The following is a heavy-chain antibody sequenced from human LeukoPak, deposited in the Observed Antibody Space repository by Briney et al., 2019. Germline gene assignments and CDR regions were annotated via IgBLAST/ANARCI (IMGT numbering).Heavy chain of an antibody. D-gene: IGHD1-26*01. J-gene: IGHJ4*02. CDR1: GASISSSDCY. V-gene: IGHV4-39*01. CDR3: ARTIVGSTEYFDY. Sequence: SETLSLTCTVSGASISSSDCYWDWIRKPPGKGLEWIGNIYHSGSIYYNPSLKSRVTISVHTSKNQLALQLNSVTAADTAVYYCARTIVGSTEYFDYWGQGTLVIVSS. CDR2: IYHSGSI.